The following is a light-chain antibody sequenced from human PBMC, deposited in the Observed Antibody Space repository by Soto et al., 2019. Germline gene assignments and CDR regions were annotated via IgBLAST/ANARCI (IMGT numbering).Light chain of an antibody. V-gene: IGLV4-60*03. J-gene: IGLJ3*02. CDR3: DTWDSHTHYGV. Sequence: QSVLTQSSSASASLGSSVKLTCTLSSGHSSYIIAWHQQQPGKAPRYLMKLEGSGSYNKGSGVPDRFSGSSSGADRYLTISNLQSEDEADYYCDTWDSHTHYGVFGGGTQLTVL. CDR2: LEGSGSY. CDR1: SGHSSYI.